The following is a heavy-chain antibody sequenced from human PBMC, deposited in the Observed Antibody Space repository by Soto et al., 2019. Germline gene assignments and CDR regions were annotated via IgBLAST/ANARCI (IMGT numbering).Heavy chain of an antibody. CDR2: ISYDESNK. Sequence: QVQLVESGGGVVQPGRSLRLSCAASGFTFSSYPMHWVRRAPGKGLEWVALISYDESNKYYADSVKGRFTISRDNSKNTLYLQMNSLRAEDTAVYYCVREDYYYDSSGYHPGAFDIWGQGTMVTVSS. D-gene: IGHD3-22*01. V-gene: IGHV3-30-3*01. J-gene: IGHJ3*02. CDR3: VREDYYYDSSGYHPGAFDI. CDR1: GFTFSSYP.